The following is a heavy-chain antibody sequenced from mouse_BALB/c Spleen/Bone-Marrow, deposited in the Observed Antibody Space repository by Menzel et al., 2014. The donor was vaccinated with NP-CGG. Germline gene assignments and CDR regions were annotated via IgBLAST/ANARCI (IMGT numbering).Heavy chain of an antibody. CDR2: ISDGSYT. CDR1: GFTFSDYY. D-gene: IGHD2-4*01. J-gene: IGHJ2*01. Sequence: EVKLVESGGGLVKPGGSLKLSCAASGFTFSDYYMYWVRQTPEKRLEWVATISDGSYTYYPDSVKGRFTISRDNAKNNLYLQMSSLKSEDTAMYYCARGRIYYDYDVGDYWGQGTTLTVSS. V-gene: IGHV5-4*02. CDR3: ARGRIYYDYDVGDY.